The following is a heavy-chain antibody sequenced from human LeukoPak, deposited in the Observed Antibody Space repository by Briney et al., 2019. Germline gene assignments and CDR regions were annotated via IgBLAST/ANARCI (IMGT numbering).Heavy chain of an antibody. Sequence: SETLSLTCAVSGGSLSGYYWNWIRQPPGKGLEGIGYVNAVGSTKYNPSLSSRLTISVDKSKNQFSLKLNSVTAADSAVYFCARRVPAASGGGFDYWGQGTLVAVSS. CDR3: ARRVPAASGGGFDY. CDR2: VNAVGST. V-gene: IGHV4-4*08. CDR1: GGSLSGYY. D-gene: IGHD2-2*01. J-gene: IGHJ4*02.